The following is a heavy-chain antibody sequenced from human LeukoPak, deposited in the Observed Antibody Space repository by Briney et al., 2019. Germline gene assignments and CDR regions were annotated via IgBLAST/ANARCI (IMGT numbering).Heavy chain of an antibody. CDR3: ARTYDILTGYYVPYFDY. J-gene: IGHJ4*02. Sequence: PSETLSLTCTVSGGSISSSSYYWGWIRQPPGKGLEWIGSIYYSGSTYYNPSLKSRVTISVDTSKNQFSLKLSSVTAADTAVYYCARTYDILTGYYVPYFDYWGQGTLVTVSS. V-gene: IGHV4-39*07. CDR1: GGSISSSSYY. CDR2: IYYSGST. D-gene: IGHD3-9*01.